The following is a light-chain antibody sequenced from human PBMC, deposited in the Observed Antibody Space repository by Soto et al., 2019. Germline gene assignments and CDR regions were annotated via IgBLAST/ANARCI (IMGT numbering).Light chain of an antibody. Sequence: DIQMTQSPSSLSASVGDRVTITCRASQSISSCLNWYQQKPGKAPKLLIYGASNLQSGVPSRFSCNEYGTDFILTITSLQPEDFATYYCQHIYAAPVTFGQGTKVEIK. CDR3: QHIYAAPVT. CDR2: GAS. J-gene: IGKJ1*01. V-gene: IGKV1-39*01. CDR1: QSISSC.